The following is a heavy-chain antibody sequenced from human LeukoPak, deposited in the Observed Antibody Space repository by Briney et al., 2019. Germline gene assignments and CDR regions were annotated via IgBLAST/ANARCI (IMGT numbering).Heavy chain of an antibody. D-gene: IGHD3-22*01. CDR1: GYTFTSYG. CDR2: INAGNGNT. CDR3: ARSYYYDSSGYYDY. V-gene: IGHV1-3*03. Sequence: ASVKVSCKASGYTFTSYGISWVRQAPGQRLEWMGWINAGNGNTKYSQEFQGRVTITRDTSASTAYMELSSLRSEDMAVYYCARSYYYDSSGYYDYWGQGTLVTVSS. J-gene: IGHJ4*02.